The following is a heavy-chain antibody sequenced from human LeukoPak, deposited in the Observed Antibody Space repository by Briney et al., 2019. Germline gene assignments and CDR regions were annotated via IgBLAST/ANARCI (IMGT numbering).Heavy chain of an antibody. Sequence: SETLSLTCAVSGGSISSCNWWSWVRQPPGKGLEWIGEIHHSGSTNYNPSLKSRVTISVDKSKNQFSLKLSSVTAADTAVYYCARKSIAAAGGFDYWGQGTLVTVSS. J-gene: IGHJ4*02. CDR2: IHHSGST. CDR3: ARKSIAAAGGFDY. V-gene: IGHV4-4*02. D-gene: IGHD6-13*01. CDR1: GGSISSCNW.